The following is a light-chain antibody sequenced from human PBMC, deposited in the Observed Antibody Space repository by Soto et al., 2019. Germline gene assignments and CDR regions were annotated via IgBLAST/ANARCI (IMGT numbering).Light chain of an antibody. J-gene: IGLJ3*02. CDR3: QSYDSNNWV. CDR2: EDD. V-gene: IGLV6-57*04. CDR1: SGNIASNY. Sequence: NFMLTQPHSVSESPGKTVTISCTRSSGNIASNYVQWYQQRPGSAPTTVIYEDDQRPSGVPDRFSGSIDSSSKSASLTISGLKTEDEADYYCQSYDSNNWVFGGGTQLTVL.